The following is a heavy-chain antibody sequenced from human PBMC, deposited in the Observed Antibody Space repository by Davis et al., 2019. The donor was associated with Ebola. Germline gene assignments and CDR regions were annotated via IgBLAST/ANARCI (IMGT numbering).Heavy chain of an antibody. J-gene: IGHJ4*02. Sequence: GESLKISCAASGFTFNNYWMSWVRQAPGKGLEWVSAISGSGGSTYYADSVKGRFTISRDNSKNTLYLQMNSLRAEDTAVYYCAVGPARWGQGTLVTVSS. V-gene: IGHV3-23*01. CDR3: AVGPAR. CDR1: GFTFNNYW. CDR2: ISGSGGST.